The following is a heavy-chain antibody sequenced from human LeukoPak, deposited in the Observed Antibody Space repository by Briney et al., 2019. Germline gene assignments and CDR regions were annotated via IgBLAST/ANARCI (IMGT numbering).Heavy chain of an antibody. V-gene: IGHV4-59*08. D-gene: IGHD3-10*01. J-gene: IGHJ4*02. CDR3: ARHILAKPWVSGGYIFDY. CDR2: IYYSGST. Sequence: SETLSLTCTVSGGSISSYYWSWIRQPPGKGLEWIGYIYYSGSTNYNPSLKSRVTISVDTSKNQFSLKLSSVTAADTAVYYCARHILAKPWVSGGYIFDYWGQGTLVTVSS. CDR1: GGSISSYY.